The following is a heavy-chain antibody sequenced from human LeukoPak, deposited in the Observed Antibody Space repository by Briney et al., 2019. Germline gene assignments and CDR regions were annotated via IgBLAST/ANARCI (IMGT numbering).Heavy chain of an antibody. Sequence: SETLSLTCTVSGGSISSYYWSWIRQPPGKGLEWIGYIYYSGSTNYNPSLKSRVTISVDTSKNQFSLKLSSVTAADTAVYYCASCSGSSCSHDYWGQGTLVTVSS. CDR3: ASCSGSSCSHDY. V-gene: IGHV4-59*01. D-gene: IGHD2-15*01. J-gene: IGHJ4*02. CDR1: GGSISSYY. CDR2: IYYSGST.